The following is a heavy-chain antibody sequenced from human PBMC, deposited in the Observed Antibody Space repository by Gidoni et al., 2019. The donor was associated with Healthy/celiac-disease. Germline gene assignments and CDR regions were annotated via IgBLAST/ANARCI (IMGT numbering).Heavy chain of an antibody. V-gene: IGHV3-48*01. CDR2: ISSNSSTI. J-gene: IGHJ6*02. CDR1: GFTFSSYS. Sequence: EVQLLESGGGMVQPGGSLRLSCAASGFTFSSYSMNWVRQAPGKGLEWVSYISSNSSTIYYADSVKGRFTISRDNAKNSLYLQMNSLRAEDTAVYYCARDLVYYGMDVWGQGTTVTVSS. D-gene: IGHD2-2*01. CDR3: ARDLVYYGMDV.